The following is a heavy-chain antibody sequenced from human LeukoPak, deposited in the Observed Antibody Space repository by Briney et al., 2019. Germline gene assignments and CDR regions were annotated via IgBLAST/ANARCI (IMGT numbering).Heavy chain of an antibody. CDR3: ARPGLRWWDLPDF. V-gene: IGHV1-18*01. CDR2: ISAETGRT. CDR1: VSMVANYG. J-gene: IGHJ4*02. D-gene: IGHD2-15*01. Sequence: ASLKVSCKASVSMVANYGISCVRQFISQALKCRGWISAETGRTKYAQNLQDTFTMTTDTSTSTAYMELRNLRSDDPAVYYCARPGLRWWDLPDFWGRGTVVTVSS.